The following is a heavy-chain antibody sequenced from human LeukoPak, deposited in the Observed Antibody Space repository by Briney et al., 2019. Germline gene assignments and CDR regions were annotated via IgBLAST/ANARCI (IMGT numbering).Heavy chain of an antibody. CDR3: ARLVGGYSGYGHFDY. CDR1: GGSISSSRYY. Sequence: SETLSLTCTVSGGSISSSRYYWGWIRQPPGKGLEWIGSIDYSGSTYYNPSLNSRVTISVDTSKNQFSLKLSSVTAADTAVYYCARLVGGYSGYGHFDYWGQGTLVTVSS. D-gene: IGHD5-12*01. V-gene: IGHV4-39*01. CDR2: IDYSGST. J-gene: IGHJ4*02.